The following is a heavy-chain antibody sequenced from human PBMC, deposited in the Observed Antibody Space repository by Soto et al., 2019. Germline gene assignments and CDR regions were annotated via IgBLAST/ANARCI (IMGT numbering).Heavy chain of an antibody. D-gene: IGHD3-22*01. V-gene: IGHV4-34*01. Sequence: QVQLQQWGAGLLKPSETLSLTCAVYGGSFSSFYWSCIRQPPGKGLAWIGEINHRGSTNYNPSLKSRVTISVDTSKNRFSLKLSSVTAAETAVYYCASRAKHYYDSSGPDFGSWGQGTLVTVSS. CDR1: GGSFSSFY. J-gene: IGHJ4*02. CDR3: ASRAKHYYDSSGPDFGS. CDR2: INHRGST.